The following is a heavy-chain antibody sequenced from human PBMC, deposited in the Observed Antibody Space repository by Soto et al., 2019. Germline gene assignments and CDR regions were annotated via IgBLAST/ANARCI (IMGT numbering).Heavy chain of an antibody. D-gene: IGHD2-2*01. CDR3: ARDYLLGGYRSSTSCYLGDAFDI. Sequence: GGSLRLSCAASGFTFSSYAMSWVRQAPGKGLEWVSAISGSGGSTYYADSVKGRFTISRDNAKNTLYLQMNSLRAEDTAVYYCARDYLLGGYRSSTSCYLGDAFDIWGQGTMVTVSS. CDR2: ISGSGGST. CDR1: GFTFSSYA. V-gene: IGHV3-23*01. J-gene: IGHJ3*02.